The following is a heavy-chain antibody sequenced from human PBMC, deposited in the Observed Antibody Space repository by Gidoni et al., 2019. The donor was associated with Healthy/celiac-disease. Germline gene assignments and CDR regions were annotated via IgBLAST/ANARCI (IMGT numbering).Heavy chain of an antibody. D-gene: IGHD2-15*01. CDR1: GFTFSSYA. CDR2: ISDDGSNK. J-gene: IGHJ4*02. V-gene: IGHV3-30*01. Sequence: QVQLVESGGGVVQPGRSLRLSCAASGFTFSSYAMHWVRQAPGKGLEWVAVISDDGSNKYYADSVKGRFTISRDNSKNTLYLQMNSLRAEDTAVYYCARDRERYCSGGSCYEYGYWGQVTLVTVSS. CDR3: ARDRERYCSGGSCYEYGY.